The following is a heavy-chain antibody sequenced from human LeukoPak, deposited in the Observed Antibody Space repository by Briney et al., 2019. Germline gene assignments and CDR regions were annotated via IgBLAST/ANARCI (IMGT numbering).Heavy chain of an antibody. CDR2: IYPGDSDT. Sequence: GESLKISCKGSGYNFTTYWIGWVRQMPGKGLEWMGIIYPGDSDTRYSPSFQGQVTISADKSISTAYLQWSSLKASDTAMYYCASRYCSGGSCYSGSWNYWGQGTLVTVSS. CDR1: GYNFTTYW. J-gene: IGHJ4*02. CDR3: ASRYCSGGSCYSGSWNY. D-gene: IGHD2-15*01. V-gene: IGHV5-51*01.